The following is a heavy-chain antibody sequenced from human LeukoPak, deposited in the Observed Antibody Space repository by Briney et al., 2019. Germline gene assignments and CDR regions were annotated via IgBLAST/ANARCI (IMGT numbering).Heavy chain of an antibody. CDR1: GFTFSSYS. CDR3: ARATCSGGTCPTDY. V-gene: IGHV3-21*01. Sequence: GGSLRLSCAASGFTFSSYSMNWVRQAPGKGLEWVSFISSSTYIYYADSVKGRFTISRDNAKNSLYLQMNSLRAEDTAVYYCARATCSGGTCPTDYWGQGTLVTVSS. J-gene: IGHJ4*02. CDR2: ISSSTYI. D-gene: IGHD2-15*01.